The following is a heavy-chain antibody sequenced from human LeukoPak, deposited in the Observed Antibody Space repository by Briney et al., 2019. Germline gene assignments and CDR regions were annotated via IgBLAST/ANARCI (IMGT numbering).Heavy chain of an antibody. V-gene: IGHV3-30*03. CDR3: ARDLSPVVRASPMGY. J-gene: IGHJ4*02. D-gene: IGHD3-10*01. Sequence: GGSLRLSCAASGFTFTSYGMHWVRQAPGKGLEWVALITYSDSVKGRFTISSDTSKNTMYLQMNSLRAEDTAVYYCARDLSPVVRASPMGYWGQGTLVTVSS. CDR1: GFTFTSYG. CDR2: ITY.